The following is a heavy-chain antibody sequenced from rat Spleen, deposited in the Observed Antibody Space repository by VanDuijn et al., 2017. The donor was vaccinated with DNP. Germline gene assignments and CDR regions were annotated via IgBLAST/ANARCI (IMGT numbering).Heavy chain of an antibody. V-gene: IGHV5-22*01. Sequence: EVQLVESGGGLVQPGRSLKLSCAASGFTFSDYYMAWVRQAPTKGLEWVAYIRYDGGSTYYGDSVKGRFTISRDNAKSTLYLQMDSLRSVETATYYCARHRTTVAPFDYWGQGVMVTVSS. J-gene: IGHJ2*01. D-gene: IGHD1-3*01. CDR2: IRYDGGST. CDR1: GFTFSDYY. CDR3: ARHRTTVAPFDY.